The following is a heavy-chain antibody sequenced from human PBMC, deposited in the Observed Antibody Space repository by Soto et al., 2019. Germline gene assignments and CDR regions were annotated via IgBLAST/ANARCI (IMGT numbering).Heavy chain of an antibody. CDR2: INAGNGNT. V-gene: IGHV1-3*01. CDR3: ARYRLYSGYDYYFDY. J-gene: IGHJ4*02. Sequence: GASVKVSCKASGYTFTSYAMHWVRQAPGQRLEWMGWINAGNGNTKYSQKFQGRVTITRDTSASTAYMELSSLRSEDTAVYYCARYRLYSGYDYYFDYWGQGTLVTVSS. D-gene: IGHD5-12*01. CDR1: GYTFTSYA.